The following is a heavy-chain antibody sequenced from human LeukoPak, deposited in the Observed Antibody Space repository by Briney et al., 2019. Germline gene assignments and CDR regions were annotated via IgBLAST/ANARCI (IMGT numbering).Heavy chain of an antibody. J-gene: IGHJ3*02. D-gene: IGHD3-22*01. V-gene: IGHV4-30-4*08. CDR2: IYYSGST. CDR3: ARDPPRDKSGYYYNVFDI. CDR1: GGSISSGDYY. Sequence: PSQTLSLTCTVSGGSISSGDYYWSWIRQPPGKGLEWIGYIYYSGSTYYNPSLKSRVTISVDTSKNQFSLKLSSVTAADTAVYYCARDPPRDKSGYYYNVFDIWGQGTMVTVSS.